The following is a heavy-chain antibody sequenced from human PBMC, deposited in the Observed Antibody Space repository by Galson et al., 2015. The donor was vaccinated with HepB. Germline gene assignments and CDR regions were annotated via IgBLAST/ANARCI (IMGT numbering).Heavy chain of an antibody. CDR2: ISAYNGNT. Sequence: SVKVACKGSGDIFTSYGISWGRQAPGHPLEGIGWISAYNGNTKNAQKVTGRVAMTTDTSTSTVYIELRSLGTDDTAVYYCARSVGGSYSREVYYYYYMDVWGKGTTVTVSS. CDR1: GDIFTSYG. V-gene: IGHV1-18*01. J-gene: IGHJ6*03. CDR3: ARSVGGSYSREVYYYYYMDV. D-gene: IGHD3-10*01.